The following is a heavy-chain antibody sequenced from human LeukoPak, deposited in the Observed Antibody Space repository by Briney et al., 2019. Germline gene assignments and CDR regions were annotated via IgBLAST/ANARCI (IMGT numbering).Heavy chain of an antibody. CDR2: ISSSSSYI. Sequence: PGGSLRLSCAASGFTFSSYSMNWVRQAPGKGLEWVSSISSSSSYIYYADSVKGRFTISRDNAKNSLYLQMNSLRAEDTAVYYCARDGEGATPSFDYWGQGTLVTVSS. CDR3: ARDGEGATPSFDY. D-gene: IGHD1-26*01. V-gene: IGHV3-21*01. CDR1: GFTFSSYS. J-gene: IGHJ4*02.